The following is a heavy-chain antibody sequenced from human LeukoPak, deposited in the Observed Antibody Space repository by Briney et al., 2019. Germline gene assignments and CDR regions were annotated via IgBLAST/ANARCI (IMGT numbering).Heavy chain of an antibody. CDR3: ALWELPPLFDY. CDR2: ISSSGSTI. V-gene: IGHV3-48*03. CDR1: GFTFSSYE. J-gene: IGHJ4*02. D-gene: IGHD1-26*01. Sequence: TGGSLRLSCAASGFTFSSYEMNWVRQAPGKGLEWVSYISSSGSTIYYADSVKGRFTISRDNSKNTLYLQMNSLRAEDTAVYYCALWELPPLFDYWGQGTLVTVSS.